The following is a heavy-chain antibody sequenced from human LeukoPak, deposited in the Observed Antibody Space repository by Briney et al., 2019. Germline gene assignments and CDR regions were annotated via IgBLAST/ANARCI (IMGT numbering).Heavy chain of an antibody. J-gene: IGHJ4*02. CDR1: GGSISSTTYY. V-gene: IGHV4-39*06. CDR2: VYSSGST. D-gene: IGHD3-9*01. CDR3: ARHVNDILTTLGAHFDY. Sequence: SETLSLTCTVSGGSISSTTYYWGWIRQPPGKGLEWIGSVYSSGSTYYNPSLKSRVTISVDTSKNQFPLKLSSVTAADTAMYYCARHVNDILTTLGAHFDYWGQGTLVTVSS.